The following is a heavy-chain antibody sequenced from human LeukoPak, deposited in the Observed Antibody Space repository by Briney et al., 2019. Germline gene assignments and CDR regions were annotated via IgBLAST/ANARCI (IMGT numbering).Heavy chain of an antibody. CDR3: ARARIAAAGLFDY. Sequence: GSSVKVSCKASGGTFSSYAISWVRQAPGQGLEWMGRIIPILGIANYTQKFQGRVTITADKSTSTAYMELSSLRSEDTAVYYCARARIAAAGLFDYWGQGTLVTVSS. J-gene: IGHJ4*02. CDR1: GGTFSSYA. CDR2: IIPILGIA. D-gene: IGHD6-13*01. V-gene: IGHV1-69*04.